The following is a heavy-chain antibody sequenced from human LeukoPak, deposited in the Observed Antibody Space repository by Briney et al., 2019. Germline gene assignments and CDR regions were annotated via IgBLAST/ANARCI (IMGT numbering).Heavy chain of an antibody. CDR3: ARTTAMVQYYFDY. CDR2: IWYDGSNK. Sequence: GGSLRLSCAASGFTFSSYGMHWVRQAPGKGLEWVAVIWYDGSNKYYADSVEGRFTISRDNSKNTLYLQMNSLRAEDTAVYYCARTTAMVQYYFDYWGQGTLVTVSS. V-gene: IGHV3-33*01. D-gene: IGHD5-18*01. CDR1: GFTFSSYG. J-gene: IGHJ4*02.